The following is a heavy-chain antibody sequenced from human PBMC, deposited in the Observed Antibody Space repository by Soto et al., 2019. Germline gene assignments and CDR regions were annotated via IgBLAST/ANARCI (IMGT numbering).Heavy chain of an antibody. CDR2: IWYDGSNK. Sequence: QVQLVESGGGVVQPGRSLRLSCAASGFTFSSFGMHWVRQAPGKGLEWVAVIWYDGSNKYYADSVKGRFTISRDNSKNTLYLQMNSLRAEDTAVYYCARERTYYDFWSGYHNYGMDVWGQGTTVTVSS. V-gene: IGHV3-33*01. J-gene: IGHJ6*02. CDR3: ARERTYYDFWSGYHNYGMDV. D-gene: IGHD3-3*01. CDR1: GFTFSSFG.